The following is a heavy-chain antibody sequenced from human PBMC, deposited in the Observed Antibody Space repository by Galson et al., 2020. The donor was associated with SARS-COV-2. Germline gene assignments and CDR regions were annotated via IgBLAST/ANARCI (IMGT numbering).Heavy chain of an antibody. CDR1: GFTFSSYS. J-gene: IGHJ4*02. Sequence: NSGGSLRLSCAASGFTFSSYSMNWVRQAPGKGLEWVSSISSSSSYIYYADSVKGRFTISSDNAKNSLYLQMNSLRAEDTAVYYCARDHGSGSYYNHFDYWGQGTLVTVSS. V-gene: IGHV3-21*01. CDR2: ISSSSSYI. CDR3: ARDHGSGSYYNHFDY. D-gene: IGHD3-10*01.